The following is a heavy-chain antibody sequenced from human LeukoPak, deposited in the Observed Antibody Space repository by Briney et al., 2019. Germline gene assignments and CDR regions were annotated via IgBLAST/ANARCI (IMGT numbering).Heavy chain of an antibody. CDR1: GFTFSTYR. D-gene: IGHD4-17*01. J-gene: IGHJ4*02. Sequence: PGGSLRLSCAASGFTFSTYRMNWVRQAPGKGLEWVSSISSSSAYIYYAYSVEGRFTISRDNAKNSLFLQMNSLRVEDTAVYYCARRYGDYGRYFDYWGQGTLVTVSS. V-gene: IGHV3-21*01. CDR2: ISSSSAYI. CDR3: ARRYGDYGRYFDY.